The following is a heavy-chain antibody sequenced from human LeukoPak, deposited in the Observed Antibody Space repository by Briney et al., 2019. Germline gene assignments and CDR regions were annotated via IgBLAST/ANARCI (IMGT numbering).Heavy chain of an antibody. Sequence: GESLKISCKGSGYSFTSYWIGWVRQMPGKGLEWMGIIYPGDSDTRYSPSFQGQVTISADKSISTAYLQWSSLKASDTAMYYCARLDSSSLVDYYYGMDVWGQGTTVTVSS. CDR1: GYSFTSYW. V-gene: IGHV5-51*01. CDR2: IYPGDSDT. CDR3: ARLDSSSLVDYYYGMDV. J-gene: IGHJ6*02. D-gene: IGHD6-6*01.